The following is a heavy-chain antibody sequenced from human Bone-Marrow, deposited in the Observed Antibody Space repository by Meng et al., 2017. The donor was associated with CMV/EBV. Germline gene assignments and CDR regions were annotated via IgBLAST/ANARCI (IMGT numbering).Heavy chain of an antibody. V-gene: IGHV4-4*02. Sequence: CAVSGGSISSNNWWSWVRQPPGKGLEWIGEIYHSGSTNYNPSLKSRVTISADKSKNQVSLKLSSVTAADTAVYYCARTRQLWPYVALDYWGQGALVTVS. CDR2: IYHSGST. D-gene: IGHD5-18*01. CDR3: ARTRQLWPYVALDY. J-gene: IGHJ4*02. CDR1: GGSISSNNW.